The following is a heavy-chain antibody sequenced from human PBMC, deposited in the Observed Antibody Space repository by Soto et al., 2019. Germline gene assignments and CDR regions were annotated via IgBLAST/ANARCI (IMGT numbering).Heavy chain of an antibody. Sequence: ASVNVSCTASGGTYSSYAICWVRQAPGQGLEWMGWISPNNGTTNYAQKLQGRVTMTTDTSTSTAYMELRSLRSDDTAVYYCARQQLGWFDPWGQGTLVTVPQ. CDR1: GGTYSSYA. CDR3: ARQQLGWFDP. J-gene: IGHJ5*02. D-gene: IGHD6-13*01. V-gene: IGHV1-18*01. CDR2: ISPNNGTT.